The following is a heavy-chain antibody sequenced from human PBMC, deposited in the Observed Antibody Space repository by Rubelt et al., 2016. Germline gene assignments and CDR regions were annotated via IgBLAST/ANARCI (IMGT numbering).Heavy chain of an antibody. CDR1: GFTFSSYS. Sequence: SGFTFSSYSMNWVRQAPGKGLEWVSSISSSSSYIYYADSVKGRFTISRDNAKNSLYLQMNSLRAEDTAVYYCSRGEEDYSNFLGPYYYYGMDVWGQGTTVTVSS. V-gene: IGHV3-21*01. D-gene: IGHD4-11*01. CDR3: SRGEEDYSNFLGPYYYYGMDV. CDR2: ISSSSSYI. J-gene: IGHJ6*02.